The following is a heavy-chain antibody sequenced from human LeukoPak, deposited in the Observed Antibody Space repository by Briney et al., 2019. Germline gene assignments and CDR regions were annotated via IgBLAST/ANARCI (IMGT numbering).Heavy chain of an antibody. CDR1: GYSVTNYW. J-gene: IGHJ4*02. CDR2: VYLGDSDT. Sequence: NHGESLKISCKASGYSVTNYWIAWVRQMPGKGLEWMGIVYLGDSDTRYSPSFQGQVTISADKSISTAYLQWSSLKASDTAMFYCVRLGSRVGADLRGFDYWGQGTLVSVSS. V-gene: IGHV5-51*01. CDR3: VRLGSRVGADLRGFDY. D-gene: IGHD1-26*01.